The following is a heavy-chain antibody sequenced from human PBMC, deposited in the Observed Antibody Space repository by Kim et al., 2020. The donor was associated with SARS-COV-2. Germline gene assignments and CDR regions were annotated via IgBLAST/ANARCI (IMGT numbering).Heavy chain of an antibody. J-gene: IGHJ4*02. D-gene: IGHD5-12*01. V-gene: IGHV6-1*01. Sequence: SVKSRITINPDTSKNQFSLQLNSVTPGDTAVYYCARDRLRGYSGYDPLDYWGQGTLVTVSS. CDR3: ARDRLRGYSGYDPLDY.